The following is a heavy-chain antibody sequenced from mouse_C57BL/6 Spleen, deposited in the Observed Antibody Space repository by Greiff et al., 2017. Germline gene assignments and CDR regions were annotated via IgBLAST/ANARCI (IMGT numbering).Heavy chain of an antibody. D-gene: IGHD2-4*01. CDR1: GYTFTTYP. V-gene: IGHV1-47*01. Sequence: VQLQQSGAELVKPGASVKMSCKASGYTFTTYPIEWMKQNHGKSLEWIGTFHPYNDDTKYNEKFKGKATLTVEKSSRTVYLEHSRVTSDDSAVYYCARREYDYDASFAYWGQGTLVTVSA. CDR3: ARREYDYDASFAY. CDR2: FHPYNDDT. J-gene: IGHJ3*01.